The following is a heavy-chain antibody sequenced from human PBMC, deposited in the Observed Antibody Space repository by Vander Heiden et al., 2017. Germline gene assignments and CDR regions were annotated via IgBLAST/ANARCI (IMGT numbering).Heavy chain of an antibody. V-gene: IGHV3-33*01. D-gene: IGHD6-6*01. Sequence: QVQLVESGGDVVQPGRSLRLPCAASGFTFSSYGMHWVRQAPGKGLEWVAVIWYDGSNKYYADSVKGRFTISRDNSKNTLYLQMNSLRAEDTAVYYCARGPSSSSGNYFDYWGQGTLVTVSS. CDR1: GFTFSSYG. CDR2: IWYDGSNK. CDR3: ARGPSSSSGNYFDY. J-gene: IGHJ4*02.